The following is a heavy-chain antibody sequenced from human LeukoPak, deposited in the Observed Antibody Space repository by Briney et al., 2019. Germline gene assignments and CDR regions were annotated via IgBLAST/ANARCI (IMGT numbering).Heavy chain of an antibody. CDR3: VRSDDFWSGYYGY. Sequence: SETLSLTCTVSGYSISSGYEWGWIRQPPGKRLEWLGSISQSGSTYDNQSLKSRVTISVDTSKNQFSLKLSSVTAADTAVYYCVRSDDFWSGYYGYWGQGTLVTVSS. CDR1: GYSISSGYE. V-gene: IGHV4-38-2*02. J-gene: IGHJ4*02. CDR2: ISQSGST. D-gene: IGHD3-3*01.